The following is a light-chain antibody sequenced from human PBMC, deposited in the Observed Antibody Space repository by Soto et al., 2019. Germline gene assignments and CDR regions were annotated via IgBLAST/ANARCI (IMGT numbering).Light chain of an antibody. CDR2: DAS. V-gene: IGKV3-11*01. Sequence: EIMLTQSPATLSLSPGERATLSCRASQRVGSYLAWYQQKPGQAPRLLIYDASNRATGIPARFSGSGSGTDFNLTTSSLEPEDFAVYYCQQRRHLPPGITFGQGTRLEIK. J-gene: IGKJ5*01. CDR3: QQRRHLPPGIT. CDR1: QRVGSY.